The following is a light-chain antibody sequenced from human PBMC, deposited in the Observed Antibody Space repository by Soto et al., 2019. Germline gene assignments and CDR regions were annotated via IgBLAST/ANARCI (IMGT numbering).Light chain of an antibody. V-gene: IGKV1-39*01. Sequence: DIQMTQSPSSLSASVGDRVTITCRASQSIDTYLYWFQQKPGKAPKLLIYSASSLQSGVPSRFSAIGSGTDFTLTISSLQPEDFATYYCQQGYTAGRPPFGQGTRLEIK. J-gene: IGKJ5*01. CDR2: SAS. CDR3: QQGYTAGRPP. CDR1: QSIDTY.